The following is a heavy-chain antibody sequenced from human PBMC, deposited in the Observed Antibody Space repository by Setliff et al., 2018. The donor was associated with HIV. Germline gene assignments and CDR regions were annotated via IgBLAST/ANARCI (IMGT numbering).Heavy chain of an antibody. J-gene: IGHJ5*02. Sequence: SETLSLTCTVSGVSTSSSHYYWGWIRQPPGKGLEWIGYIYYSGSTYYNPSLKSRVTISVDTSKNQFSLKLRSVTAADTAVYYCARERLTFGEFANWFDPWGQGTLVTVSS. CDR2: IYYSGST. D-gene: IGHD3-10*01. CDR1: GVSTSSSHYY. CDR3: ARERLTFGEFANWFDP. V-gene: IGHV4-39*07.